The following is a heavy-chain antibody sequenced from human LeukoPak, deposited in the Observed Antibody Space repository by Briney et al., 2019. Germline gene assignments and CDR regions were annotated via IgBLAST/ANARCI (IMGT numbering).Heavy chain of an antibody. CDR3: ARTRSPRSPGGSSWYFTFDY. J-gene: IGHJ4*02. CDR2: ISSSGSTI. V-gene: IGHV3-48*03. Sequence: PGGSLRLSCAASGFTFSSYEMNWVRRAPGKGLEWVSYISSSGSTIYYADSVKGRFTISRDNAKNSLYLQMNSLRAEDTAVYYCARTRSPRSPGGSSWYFTFDYWGQGTLVTVSS. D-gene: IGHD6-13*01. CDR1: GFTFSSYE.